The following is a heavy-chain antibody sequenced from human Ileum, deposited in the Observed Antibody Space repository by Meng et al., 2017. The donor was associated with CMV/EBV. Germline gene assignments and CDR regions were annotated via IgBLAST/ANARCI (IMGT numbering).Heavy chain of an antibody. J-gene: IGHJ4*02. Sequence: HVQVVRSGPEVKKPVSSVQVSCEASGGTFSSNAISWVRHAPGQGLEWMGVISPIFRTSNYAQKFQGRLTITADESTSTAYMELSSLTSGDTAVYYCATSGRGPKYYFDYWGQGTLVTVSS. D-gene: IGHD1-14*01. CDR3: ATSGRGPKYYFDY. V-gene: IGHV1-69*12. CDR2: ISPIFRTS. CDR1: GGTFSSNA.